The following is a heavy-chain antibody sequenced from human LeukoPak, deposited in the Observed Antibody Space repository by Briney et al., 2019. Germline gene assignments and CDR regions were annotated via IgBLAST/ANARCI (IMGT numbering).Heavy chain of an antibody. CDR2: IYYSGST. CDR3: ARAAMAAAGTMFDY. D-gene: IGHD6-13*01. V-gene: IGHV4-59*01. CDR1: GGSISSYY. Sequence: SETLSLTCTVSGGSISSYYWSWIRQPPGKGLEWIGYIYYSGSTNYNPSLKSRATISVDTSKNQFSLKLSSVTAADTAVYYCARAAMAAAGTMFDYWGQGTLVTVSS. J-gene: IGHJ4*02.